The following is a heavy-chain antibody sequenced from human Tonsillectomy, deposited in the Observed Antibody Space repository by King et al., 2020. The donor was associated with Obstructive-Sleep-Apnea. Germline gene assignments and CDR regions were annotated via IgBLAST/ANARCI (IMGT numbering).Heavy chain of an antibody. Sequence: QLVQSGGGLVQPGGSLKLSCAASGFTFSGSAMLWFRQASGKGLEWVGRIRSKANSYATAYAASVKGRVTISRDDSKNTAYLQINSLKTEDTAVYYCTRRGTGASGYDLDYWGQGTLVTVSS. V-gene: IGHV3-73*01. J-gene: IGHJ4*02. CDR3: TRRGTGASGYDLDY. D-gene: IGHD5-12*01. CDR2: IRSKANSYAT. CDR1: GFTFSGSA.